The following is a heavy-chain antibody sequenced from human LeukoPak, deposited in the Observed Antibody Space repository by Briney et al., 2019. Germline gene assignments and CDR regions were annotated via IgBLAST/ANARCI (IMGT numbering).Heavy chain of an antibody. Sequence: PGGSLRLSCAASGFTFNNYAMSWVRQAPGRGLEWVGFIRSTGFGGTTEYGASVKGTFTISRDDSKSIAYLQMNSLETEDTAVYYCTASGSYFLWFDPWGQGTLVTVAS. CDR2: IRSTGFGGTT. D-gene: IGHD3-10*01. V-gene: IGHV3-49*04. CDR3: TASGSYFLWFDP. CDR1: GFTFNNYA. J-gene: IGHJ5*02.